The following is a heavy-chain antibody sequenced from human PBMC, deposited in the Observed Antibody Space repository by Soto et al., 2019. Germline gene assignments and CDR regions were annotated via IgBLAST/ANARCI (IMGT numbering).Heavy chain of an antibody. D-gene: IGHD2-15*01. CDR1: GYTFTSYG. CDR2: ISANNGNT. J-gene: IGHJ5*02. Sequence: QVQLVQSGAEVKKPGASVKVSGKASGYTFTSYGISWVRQAPGQGLEWMGWISANNGNTKYAQNFQGRVTMTTDTSTSTAYMELRSLRSDDTAVYYCARAYSPGLFDPWGQGTLVTVSS. V-gene: IGHV1-18*01. CDR3: ARAYSPGLFDP.